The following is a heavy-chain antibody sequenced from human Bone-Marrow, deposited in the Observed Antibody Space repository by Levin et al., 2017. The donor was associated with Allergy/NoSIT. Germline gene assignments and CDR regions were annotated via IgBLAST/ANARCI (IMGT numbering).Heavy chain of an antibody. D-gene: IGHD3-3*01. CDR3: AKDDFDFWSGYYETHHMDV. J-gene: IGHJ6*03. Sequence: SCAASGFSFSSYEMNWVRQAPGKGLEWVAVISYDGNNQYYADSVKGRFTISRDNSKNTLYLQMNSLRTEDTAVYYCAKDDFDFWSGYYETHHMDVWGKGTTVTVSS. CDR1: GFSFSSYE. CDR2: ISYDGNNQ. V-gene: IGHV3-30*18.